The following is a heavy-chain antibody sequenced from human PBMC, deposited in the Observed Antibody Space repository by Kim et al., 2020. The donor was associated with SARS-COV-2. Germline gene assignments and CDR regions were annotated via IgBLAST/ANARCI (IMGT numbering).Heavy chain of an antibody. CDR1: GFTFSSYG. J-gene: IGHJ4*02. V-gene: IGHV3-30*18. Sequence: GGSLRLSCAASGFTFSSYGMHWVRQAPGKGLEWVAVISYDGSNKYYADSVKGRFTISRDNSKNTLYLQMNSLRAEDTAVYYCAKGEGGYSYGVEDYWGQG. CDR2: ISYDGSNK. CDR3: AKGEGGYSYGVEDY. D-gene: IGHD5-18*01.